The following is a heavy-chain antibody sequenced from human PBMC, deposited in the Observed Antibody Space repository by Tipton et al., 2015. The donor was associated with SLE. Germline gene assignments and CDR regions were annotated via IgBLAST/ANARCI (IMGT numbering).Heavy chain of an antibody. CDR3: AKPRASPRDPFDY. D-gene: IGHD1-14*01. CDR2: ISYDGNNK. Sequence: SLRLSCTASGFVFSAYAMHWVRQAPGKGLEWVAVISYDGNNKFYSDSVKGRFTVSKDNSKNTLYLHMSSLSIEDTAVYYCAKPRASPRDPFDYWGQGTLVTVSS. V-gene: IGHV3-30*04. CDR1: GFVFSAYA. J-gene: IGHJ4*02.